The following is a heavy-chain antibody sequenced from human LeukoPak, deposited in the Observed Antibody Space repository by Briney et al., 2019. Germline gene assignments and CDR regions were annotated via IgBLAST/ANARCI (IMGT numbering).Heavy chain of an antibody. J-gene: IGHJ4*02. CDR3: ARVRLYCSSTSCPFDY. Sequence: ASVKVSCKASGYTFTSYAMHWVRQAPGQRLEWMGWINPNSGGTNYAQKFQGWVTMTRDTSISTAYMELSRLRSDDTAVYYCARVRLYCSSTSCPFDYWGQGTLVTVSS. CDR2: INPNSGGT. V-gene: IGHV1-2*04. D-gene: IGHD2-2*01. CDR1: GYTFTSYA.